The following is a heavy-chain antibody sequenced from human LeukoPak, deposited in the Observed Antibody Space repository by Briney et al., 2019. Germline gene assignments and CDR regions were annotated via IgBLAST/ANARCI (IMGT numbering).Heavy chain of an antibody. CDR1: GGSFSGYY. V-gene: IGHV4-34*01. Sequence: SETLSLTCAVYGGSFSGYYWSWIRQPPGKGLEWIGEINRSGSTNYNPSLKSRVTISVDTSKNQFSLKLSSVTAADTAVYYCARVSPYCSGGSCYFDYWGQGTLVTVSS. CDR2: INRSGST. CDR3: ARVSPYCSGGSCYFDY. D-gene: IGHD2-15*01. J-gene: IGHJ4*02.